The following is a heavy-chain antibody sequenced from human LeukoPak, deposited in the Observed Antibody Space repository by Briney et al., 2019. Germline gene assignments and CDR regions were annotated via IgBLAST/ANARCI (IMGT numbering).Heavy chain of an antibody. CDR3: AREAQKYCSGGSCYGPGDY. Sequence: SETLSLTCAVYGGSFSGYYWSWIRQPPGKGLEWIGEINHSGSTNYNPSLKRRVTISVDTSKNQFSLKLSSVTAADTAVYYCAREAQKYCSGGSCYGPGDYWGQGTLVTVSS. CDR2: INHSGST. J-gene: IGHJ4*02. CDR1: GGSFSGYY. V-gene: IGHV4-34*01. D-gene: IGHD2-15*01.